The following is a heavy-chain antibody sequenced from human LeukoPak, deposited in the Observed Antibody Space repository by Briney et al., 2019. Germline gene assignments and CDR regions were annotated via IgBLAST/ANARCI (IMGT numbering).Heavy chain of an antibody. D-gene: IGHD3-9*01. V-gene: IGHV1-8*01. Sequence: ASVKVSCKASGYTFTSYDINWVRQATGQGLEWMGWMNPNSGNTGYAQKFQGRVTMTRNTSISTAYMELSSLRSEDTAVYYCARVDYDILTGNLDYWGQGTLVTVSS. J-gene: IGHJ4*02. CDR3: ARVDYDILTGNLDY. CDR1: GYTFTSYD. CDR2: MNPNSGNT.